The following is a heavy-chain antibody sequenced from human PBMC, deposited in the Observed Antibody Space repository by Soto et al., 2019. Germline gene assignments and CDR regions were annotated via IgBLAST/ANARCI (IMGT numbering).Heavy chain of an antibody. CDR2: ISAHNGNT. J-gene: IGHJ4*02. D-gene: IGHD5-18*01. Sequence: QVQLVQSGAEVKKPGASVKVSCKASGYTFTSYSITWVRQAPGQGLEWMGWISAHNGNTKYAQKLQGRVTMTTETSTSTAYMEVRSLTADDTAVYYCARDTAMALPDAWGQGTLVTVSS. CDR1: GYTFTSYS. CDR3: ARDTAMALPDA. V-gene: IGHV1-18*01.